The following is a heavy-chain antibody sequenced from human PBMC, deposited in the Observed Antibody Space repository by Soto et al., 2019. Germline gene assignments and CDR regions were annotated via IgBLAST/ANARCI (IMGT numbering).Heavy chain of an antibody. Sequence: GGSLRLSCAASGFTFSSYGMHWVRQAPGKGLEWVAVISYDGSNKYYADSVKGRFTISRGNSKNTLYLQMNSLRAEDTAVYYCAKDVGIAAARLNWFDPWGQGTLVTVS. J-gene: IGHJ5*02. CDR2: ISYDGSNK. CDR1: GFTFSSYG. D-gene: IGHD6-13*01. V-gene: IGHV3-30*18. CDR3: AKDVGIAAARLNWFDP.